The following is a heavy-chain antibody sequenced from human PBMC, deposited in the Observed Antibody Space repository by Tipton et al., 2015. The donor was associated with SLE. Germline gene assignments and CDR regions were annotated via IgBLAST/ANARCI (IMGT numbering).Heavy chain of an antibody. V-gene: IGHV3-23*03. CDR1: GFTFSSFA. CDR2: IYTST. J-gene: IGHJ5*02. Sequence: SLRLSCAASGFTFSSFAMSWVRQAPGKGLEWVSIIYTSTYYGDSVKGRFTISRDNSKNTLYLQVNSLRVEDTAVYYCASSHGGELPWYNWLDPWGQGTLVTVSS. D-gene: IGHD1-26*01. CDR3: ASSHGGELPWYNWLDP.